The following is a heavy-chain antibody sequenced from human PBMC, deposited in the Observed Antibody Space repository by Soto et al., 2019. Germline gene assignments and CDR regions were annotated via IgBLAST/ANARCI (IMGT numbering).Heavy chain of an antibody. CDR3: AKVAGGLGYFDL. D-gene: IGHD3-16*01. V-gene: IGHV3-23*01. J-gene: IGHJ2*01. Sequence: EAQLLESGGGLARPGGSLKLSCVASGFIFSDYAMTWIRQAPGKGLEWVATISATGGNIEYRESLKGRFTISRDNSKKMVYLPINGLTADDTAVYYCAKVAGGLGYFDLWGRGTLVTVSS. CDR1: GFIFSDYA. CDR2: ISATGGNI.